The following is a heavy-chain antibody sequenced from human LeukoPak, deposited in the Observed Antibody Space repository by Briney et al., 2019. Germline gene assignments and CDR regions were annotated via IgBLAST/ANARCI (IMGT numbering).Heavy chain of an antibody. CDR3: TKLKGWYGEGFFDY. CDR1: SFTVSSNY. J-gene: IGHJ4*02. CDR2: LYSGGAT. Sequence: VGSLRLSCAASSFTVSSNYMSWVRQPAGKGLEWVSVLYSGGATFYADSVKGRFTISRDTSKNTLYLQMNDLRADDTAVYYCTKLKGWYGEGFFDYWGQGTLLPVSS. D-gene: IGHD6-19*01. V-gene: IGHV3-53*01.